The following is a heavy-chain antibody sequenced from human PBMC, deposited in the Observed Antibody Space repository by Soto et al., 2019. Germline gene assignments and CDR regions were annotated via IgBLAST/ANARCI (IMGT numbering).Heavy chain of an antibody. D-gene: IGHD3-16*01. J-gene: IGHJ1*01. Sequence: QVQLVESGGGVVQPGTALRVSWVGSGFTFRSYVIHWVRQAPGKGLEWVALTSYDGSDKYYGDSVRGRFTISRDNSRNTVDLQMDSLRLEDTALYSCARWGTTGGLDVWGQGTLVSVSS. CDR1: GFTFRSYV. CDR2: TSYDGSDK. CDR3: ARWGTTGGLDV. V-gene: IGHV3-30*19.